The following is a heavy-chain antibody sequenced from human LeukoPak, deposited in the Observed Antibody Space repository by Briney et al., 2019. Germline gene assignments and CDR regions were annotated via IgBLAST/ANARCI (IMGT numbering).Heavy chain of an antibody. J-gene: IGHJ4*02. CDR2: ISYDGSNK. D-gene: IGHD5-18*01. Sequence: GGSLRLSCSASGFTFSSYAMHWVRQAPGKGLEWVAVISYDGSNKYYADSVKGRFTISRDNSKNTLYLQMNSLRAEDTAVYYCARGGGYSYATVDYWGQGTLVTVSS. V-gene: IGHV3-30-3*01. CDR3: ARGGGYSYATVDY. CDR1: GFTFSSYA.